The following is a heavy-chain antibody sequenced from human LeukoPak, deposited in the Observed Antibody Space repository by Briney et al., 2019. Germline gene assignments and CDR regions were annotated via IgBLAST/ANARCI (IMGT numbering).Heavy chain of an antibody. Sequence: GGSLRLSCAASGLTFSNYWMNWVRQAPGKGLEWVANIKQDGSEKYHVDSVKGRFTISRDNAKHSLYLKINSLRAEDTVVYYCARSGFGTAGADYWGQGTLVTVSS. CDR1: GLTFSNYW. D-gene: IGHD3-3*01. J-gene: IGHJ4*02. CDR2: IKQDGSEK. CDR3: ARSGFGTAGADY. V-gene: IGHV3-7*01.